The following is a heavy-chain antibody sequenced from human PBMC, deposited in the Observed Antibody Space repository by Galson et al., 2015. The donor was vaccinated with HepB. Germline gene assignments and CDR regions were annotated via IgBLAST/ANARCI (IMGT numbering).Heavy chain of an antibody. CDR3: AREGDFWSGYPYYYYYYMDV. CDR2: IHTSGST. Sequence: SETLSLTCTVSGGSISGYYWSWIRQPAGKGLEWIGRIHTSGSTNYSPSLKSRVTMSVDTSKNQFSLRLSSVTAADTAVYYCAREGDFWSGYPYYYYYYMDVWDKGTTVTVSS. D-gene: IGHD3-3*01. CDR1: GGSISGYY. J-gene: IGHJ6*03. V-gene: IGHV4-4*07.